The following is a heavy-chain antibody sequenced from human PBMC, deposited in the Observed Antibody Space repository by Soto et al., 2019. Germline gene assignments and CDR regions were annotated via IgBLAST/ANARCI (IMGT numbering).Heavy chain of an antibody. CDR1: GFSFGTFV. Sequence: GGSLRLSCAASGFSFGTFVMTWFRQAPGGGLEWVASITDSGYTASYAETVEGRFTVSRDNSKNKLHLQMNDLRAEDTATYYCAKNGQWLATPPEAWGQGTLVTVSS. V-gene: IGHV3-23*01. CDR2: ITDSGYTA. CDR3: AKNGQWLATPPEA. J-gene: IGHJ4*02. D-gene: IGHD6-19*01.